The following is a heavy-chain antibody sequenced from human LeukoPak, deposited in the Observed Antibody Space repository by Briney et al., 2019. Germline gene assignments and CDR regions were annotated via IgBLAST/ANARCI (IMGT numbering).Heavy chain of an antibody. D-gene: IGHD3-10*01. CDR2: INPNSGGT. V-gene: IGHV1-2*02. CDR1: GYTFTGYY. CDR3: ARVVSAYGSGTMDV. Sequence: ASVKVSCKASGYTFTGYYMHWVRQAPGQGLEWMGWINPNSGGTNHAQKFQGRVTMTRDTSISTAYMELSRLRSDDTAVYYCARVVSAYGSGTMDVWGQGTTVTVSS. J-gene: IGHJ6*02.